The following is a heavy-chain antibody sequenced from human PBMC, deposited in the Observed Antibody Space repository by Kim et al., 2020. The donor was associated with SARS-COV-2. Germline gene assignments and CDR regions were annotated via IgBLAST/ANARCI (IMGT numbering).Heavy chain of an antibody. V-gene: IGHV5-51*01. CDR1: GSSFTSYW. D-gene: IGHD2-15*01. Sequence: GASLQISCKGSGSSFTSYWIGWVRQMPGKGLEWMGIIYPGDSDTRYSPSFQGQVTISADKSISTAYLQWSSLKASDTAMYYCARGTGGSADYYYYGMDVWGQGTTVTVSS. CDR3: ARGTGGSADYYYYGMDV. CDR2: IYPGDSDT. J-gene: IGHJ6*02.